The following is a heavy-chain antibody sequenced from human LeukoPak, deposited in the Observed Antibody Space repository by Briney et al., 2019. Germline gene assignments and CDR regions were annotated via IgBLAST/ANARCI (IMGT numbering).Heavy chain of an antibody. CDR1: GFTFSSYG. D-gene: IGHD2-15*01. Sequence: GTSLRLSCAASGFTFSSYGMHWVRQAPGKGLEWVAVISYDGSNKYYADSVKGRFTISRDNSKNTLYLQMNSLRAEDTAVYYCARVASWSDPWGQGTLVTVSS. CDR3: ARVASWSDP. CDR2: ISYDGSNK. V-gene: IGHV3-30*03. J-gene: IGHJ5*02.